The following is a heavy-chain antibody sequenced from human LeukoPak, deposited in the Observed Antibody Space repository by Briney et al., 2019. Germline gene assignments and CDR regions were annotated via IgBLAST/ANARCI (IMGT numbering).Heavy chain of an antibody. CDR2: IDPSDSET. J-gene: IGHJ4*02. D-gene: IGHD5-18*01. CDR1: GYSFTSYW. Sequence: GESLKISWKASGYSFTSYWIGWVRQMPGKGLEWMGIIDPSDSETRYTPSFQGQVTISVDKSLTTADLQRNSLKASDTAMYYCARQTAMGRSGDYWGQGTLVTVSS. CDR3: ARQTAMGRSGDY. V-gene: IGHV5-51*01.